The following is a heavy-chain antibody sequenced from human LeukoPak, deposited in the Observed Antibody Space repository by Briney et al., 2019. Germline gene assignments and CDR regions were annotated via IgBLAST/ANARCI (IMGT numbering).Heavy chain of an antibody. J-gene: IGHJ5*02. CDR2: ISSSSSYI. V-gene: IGHV3-21*01. Sequence: PGGSLRLSCAASGFTFSSYSMNWVRQAPGKGLEWVSSISSSSSYIYYADSVKGRFTISRDNAKNSLYRQMNSLRAEDTAVYYCARERAEQQLVPNWFDPWGQETLVTVSS. CDR3: ARERAEQQLVPNWFDP. D-gene: IGHD6-13*01. CDR1: GFTFSSYS.